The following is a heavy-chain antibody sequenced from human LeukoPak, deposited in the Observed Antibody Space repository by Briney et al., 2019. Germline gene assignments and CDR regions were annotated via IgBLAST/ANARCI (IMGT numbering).Heavy chain of an antibody. CDR2: IYYSGST. V-gene: IGHV4-59*01. D-gene: IGHD5-24*01. CDR3: ARRATILSPIDY. Sequence: SETVSLTCTVSGGSISSYYWSWIRQPPGKGLEWIGYIYYSGSTNYNPSLKARVTISVDTSKSQFSLKLGSVTAADTAVYYCARRATILSPIDYWGQGTLVTVSS. J-gene: IGHJ4*02. CDR1: GGSISSYY.